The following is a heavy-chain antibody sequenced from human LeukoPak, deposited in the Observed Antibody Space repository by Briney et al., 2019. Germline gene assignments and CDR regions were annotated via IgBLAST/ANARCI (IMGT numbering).Heavy chain of an antibody. CDR1: GGSISSYY. D-gene: IGHD6-13*01. J-gene: IGHJ4*02. Sequence: SETLSLTCTVSGGSISSYYWSWIRQPPGKGLEWIGYIYTSGSTNYNPSLKSRVTISVDTSKNQFSLKLSSVTAADTAVYYCARQGSSSWYPFFDYWGQGTLVTVSS. CDR2: IYTSGST. V-gene: IGHV4-4*09. CDR3: ARQGSSSWYPFFDY.